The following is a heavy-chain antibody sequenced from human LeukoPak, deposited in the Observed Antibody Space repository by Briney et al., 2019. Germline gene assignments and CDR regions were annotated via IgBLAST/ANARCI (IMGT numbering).Heavy chain of an antibody. CDR1: GFTFSSYE. CDR3: AKAPMVRGVSYYFDY. J-gene: IGHJ4*02. Sequence: GGSLRLSCAASGFTFSSYEMNWVRQAPGKGLEWVSAISGSGGSTYYADSEKGRFTISRDNSKNTLYLQMNSLRAEDTAVYYCAKAPMVRGVSYYFDYWGQGTLVTVSS. CDR2: ISGSGGST. D-gene: IGHD3-10*01. V-gene: IGHV3-23*01.